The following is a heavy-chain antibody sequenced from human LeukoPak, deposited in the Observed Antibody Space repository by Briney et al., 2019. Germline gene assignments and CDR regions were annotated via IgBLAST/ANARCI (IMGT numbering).Heavy chain of an antibody. CDR1: GFTFSSYS. CDR2: ISSSSSYI. CDR3: ASDYGGNSGDY. Sequence: GGSLRLSCAASGFTFSSYSMNWVRQAPGKGLEWVSSISSSSSYIYYADSVKGRFTIPRDNAKNSLYLQMNSLRAEDTAVYYCASDYGGNSGDYWGQGTLVTVSS. V-gene: IGHV3-21*01. D-gene: IGHD4-23*01. J-gene: IGHJ4*02.